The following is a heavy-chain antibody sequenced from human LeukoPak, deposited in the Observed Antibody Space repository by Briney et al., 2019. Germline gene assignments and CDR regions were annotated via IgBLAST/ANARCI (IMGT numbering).Heavy chain of an antibody. D-gene: IGHD2-2*02. V-gene: IGHV4-34*01. J-gene: IGHJ4*02. CDR3: ARGGAKRYCSSTICYNWLAGPDVDY. CDR2: INHSGST. CDR1: GGSFSGYY. Sequence: SETLSLTCAVYGGSFSGYYWSWIRQPPGKGLEWIGEINHSGSTNYNPSLKSRVTISVDTSKNQFSLKLSSVTAADTAVYYCARGGAKRYCSSTICYNWLAGPDVDYWGQGSLVTVSS.